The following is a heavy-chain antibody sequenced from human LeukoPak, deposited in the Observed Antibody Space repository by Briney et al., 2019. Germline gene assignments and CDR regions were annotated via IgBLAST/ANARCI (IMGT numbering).Heavy chain of an antibody. V-gene: IGHV4-34*01. D-gene: IGHD6-13*01. CDR3: ARGIGYSSSWYRRNWFDP. Sequence: SETLSLTCAVYGGSFSGYYWSWIRQPPGKGLEWIGEINHSGSTNYNPSLKSRVTISVDTSKNQFSLKLSSVTAANTAVYYCARGIGYSSSWYRRNWFDPWGQGTLVTVSS. CDR1: GGSFSGYY. J-gene: IGHJ5*02. CDR2: INHSGST.